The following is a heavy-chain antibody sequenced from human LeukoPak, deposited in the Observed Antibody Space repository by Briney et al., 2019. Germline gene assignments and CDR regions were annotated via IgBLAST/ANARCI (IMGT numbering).Heavy chain of an antibody. D-gene: IGHD3-10*01. Sequence: GGSLRLSCAASGFTFSSYAMHWVRQAPGKGLEWVAVISYDGSNKYYADSVKGRFTISRDNSKNTLYLQMNSLRAEDTAVYYCARDGEFPDAFDIWGQGTMVTVSS. CDR2: ISYDGSNK. CDR3: ARDGEFPDAFDI. CDR1: GFTFSSYA. V-gene: IGHV3-30*14. J-gene: IGHJ3*02.